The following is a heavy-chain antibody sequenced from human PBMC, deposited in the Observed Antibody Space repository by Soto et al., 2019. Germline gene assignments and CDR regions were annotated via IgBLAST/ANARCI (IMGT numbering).Heavy chain of an antibody. CDR2: INNVGYI. J-gene: IGHJ6*02. Sequence: EMQLLESGGGLVQPGGSLRLSCTASGFTFSNYAMTWVRQAPGKGLNWVSTINNVGYIYDADSVKGRFTISRDDARNTLYLQRNSLRVEDTAVYYCAKWGEGSDRYNCGMDVWGQGTTVIGSS. CDR1: GFTFSNYA. V-gene: IGHV3-23*01. D-gene: IGHD3-16*01. CDR3: AKWGEGSDRYNCGMDV.